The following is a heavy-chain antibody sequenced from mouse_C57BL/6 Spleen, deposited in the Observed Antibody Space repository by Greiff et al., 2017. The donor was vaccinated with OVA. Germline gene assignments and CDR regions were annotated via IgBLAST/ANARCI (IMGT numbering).Heavy chain of an antibody. D-gene: IGHD6-1*01. Sequence: VQLQQSGAELARPGASVKMSCKASGYTFTSYTMPWVKQRPGQGLEWIGYINPSSGYTKYNQKFKDKATLTADKSSSTAYMQLSSLTSEDSAVYYCARPQGDYYAMDYWGQGTSVTVSS. CDR1: GYTFTSYT. V-gene: IGHV1-4*01. CDR2: INPSSGYT. CDR3: ARPQGDYYAMDY. J-gene: IGHJ4*01.